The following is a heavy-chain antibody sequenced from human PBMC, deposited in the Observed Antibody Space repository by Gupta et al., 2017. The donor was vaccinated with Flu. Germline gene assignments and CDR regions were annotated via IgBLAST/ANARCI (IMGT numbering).Heavy chain of an antibody. J-gene: IGHJ4*02. D-gene: IGHD6-6*01. V-gene: IGHV3-9*01. CDR1: DFA. CDR2: ISWNSGSI. Sequence: DFALHWVRRPPGKGLGVGSGISWNSGSIGEADAGKGRFTISRDNAKNHLSLQMKSLSVEATDFYYCVKEAQSKTSSLFDEWGQGTLVTVSS. CDR3: VKEAQSKTSSLFDE.